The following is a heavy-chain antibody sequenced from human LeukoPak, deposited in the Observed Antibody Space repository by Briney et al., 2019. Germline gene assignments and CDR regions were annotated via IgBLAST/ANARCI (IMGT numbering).Heavy chain of an antibody. CDR2: ISAYNGNT. CDR3: APYETTERTLLKDY. Sequence: ASVKVSCKASGYTFTSYGISWVRQAPGQGLEWMGWISAYNGNTNYAQKLQGRVTMTTNTSTSTAYMELRRRTEDTAVLYYCAPYETTERTLLKDYWGQGTLVTVSS. V-gene: IGHV1-18*01. J-gene: IGHJ4*02. CDR1: GYTFTSYG. D-gene: IGHD4-17*01.